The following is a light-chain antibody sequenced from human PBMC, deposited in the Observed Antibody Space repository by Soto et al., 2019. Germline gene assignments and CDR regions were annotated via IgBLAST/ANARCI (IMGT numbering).Light chain of an antibody. CDR2: DAS. J-gene: IGKJ1*01. Sequence: EIVLTQSPATLSLSPGERASLSCRASQSVSSYLAWYQEKPGQAPRLLIYDASNRATGITARFSGSGSGTDFTLTISSLEPEDFAVYYCQQRANWLWTFGQGTRWIS. CDR1: QSVSSY. V-gene: IGKV3-11*01. CDR3: QQRANWLWT.